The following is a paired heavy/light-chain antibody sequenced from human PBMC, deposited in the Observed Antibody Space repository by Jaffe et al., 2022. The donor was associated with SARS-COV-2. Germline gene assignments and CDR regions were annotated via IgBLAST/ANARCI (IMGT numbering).Light chain of an antibody. CDR1: QSLLHSDGNTY. Sequence: DIVLTQTPLSSPVTLGQPASISCRSSQSLLHSDGNTYLSWLQQRPGQPPRLVIYKISHRFSGVPDRFSGSGAGTDFTLTISRVEAEDVGVYYCMQATQFPRTFGQGTKVEI. CDR2: KIS. V-gene: IGKV2-24*01. J-gene: IGKJ1*01. CDR3: MQATQFPRT.
Heavy chain of an antibody. J-gene: IGHJ4*02. Sequence: EVQLVESGGGFVQPGRSLRLSCRASGFRFDDYAMHWVRQPPGTGLEWVSGISWNSNYIEYADSVKGRFTISRDNADNSLYLQMNGLRIEDTAFYYCVRESVLGPTWGSFDSWGQGTLVTVSS. CDR3: VRESVLGPTWGSFDS. V-gene: IGHV3-9*01. CDR1: GFRFDDYA. CDR2: ISWNSNYI. D-gene: IGHD3-16*01.